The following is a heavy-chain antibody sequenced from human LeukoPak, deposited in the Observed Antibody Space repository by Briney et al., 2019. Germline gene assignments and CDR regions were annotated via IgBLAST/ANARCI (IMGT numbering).Heavy chain of an antibody. V-gene: IGHV3-48*01. CDR1: GFTFSSYS. J-gene: IGHJ3*02. CDR2: ISSSSSTI. D-gene: IGHD3-3*01. Sequence: GGSLRLSCAASGFTFSSYSMNWVRQAPGKGLEWVSYISSSSSTIYYADSVKGRFTISRDNAKNSLYLQMNSLRAEDTAMYYCARENDFWSGPDAFDIWGQGTMVTVSS. CDR3: ARENDFWSGPDAFDI.